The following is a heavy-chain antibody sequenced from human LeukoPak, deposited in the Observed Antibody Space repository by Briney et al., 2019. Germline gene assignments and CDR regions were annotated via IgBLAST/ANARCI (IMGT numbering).Heavy chain of an antibody. CDR2: ISSSSSYI. CDR3: ARGNYYDSSGYYLPDY. CDR1: GFTFSSYS. J-gene: IGHJ4*02. D-gene: IGHD3-22*01. Sequence: GGSLRLSCAASGFTFSSYSMNWVRQAPGKGLEWVSSISSSSSYIYYADSVKGRFTISRDNAKNSLYLQMNSLRAEDTAVYYCARGNYYDSSGYYLPDYWGQGTLVTVSS. V-gene: IGHV3-21*01.